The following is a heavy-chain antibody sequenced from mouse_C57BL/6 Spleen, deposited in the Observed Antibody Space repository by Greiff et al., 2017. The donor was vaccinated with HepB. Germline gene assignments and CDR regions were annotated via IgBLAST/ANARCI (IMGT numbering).Heavy chain of an antibody. D-gene: IGHD1-1*01. V-gene: IGHV3-6*01. Sequence: EVKLQESGPGLVKPSQSLSLTCSVTGYSITSGYYWNWIRQFPGNKLEWMGNISYDGSNNYNPSLKNRISITRDTSKNQFFLKLNSVTTEDTATYYCARDQDYYGSSYPYFDVWGTGTTVTVSS. CDR1: GYSITSGYY. CDR3: ARDQDYYGSSYPYFDV. J-gene: IGHJ1*03. CDR2: ISYDGSN.